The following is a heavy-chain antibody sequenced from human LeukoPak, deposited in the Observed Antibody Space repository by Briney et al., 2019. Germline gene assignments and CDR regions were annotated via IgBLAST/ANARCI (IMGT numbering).Heavy chain of an antibody. CDR1: GFTFSIYT. CDR3: ARDLAWGAY. D-gene: IGHD4/OR15-4a*01. Sequence: GGSLRLSSVASGFTFSIYTMSWVRQAPGKGLEWVSSITSSSSSIYSADSVKGRLTISRDNAKNSLYLEMNSLRDEDTAVYYCARDLAWGAYWGQGTLVTVSS. CDR2: ITSSSSSI. V-gene: IGHV3-21*01. J-gene: IGHJ4*02.